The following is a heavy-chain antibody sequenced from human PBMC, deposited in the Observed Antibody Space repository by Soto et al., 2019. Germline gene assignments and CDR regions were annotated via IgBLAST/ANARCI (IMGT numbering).Heavy chain of an antibody. CDR3: TTDLSYDYVWGSYRFDY. CDR1: GFTFSNAW. V-gene: IGHV3-15*01. CDR2: IKSKTDGGTT. D-gene: IGHD3-16*02. J-gene: IGHJ4*02. Sequence: PWGSLRLCCAASGFTFSNAWMSWVRQAPGKGLEWVGRIKSKTDGGTTDYAAPGKGRFTISRDDSKNTLYLQMNSLKTEDTAVYYCTTDLSYDYVWGSYRFDYWGQGTLVTVSS.